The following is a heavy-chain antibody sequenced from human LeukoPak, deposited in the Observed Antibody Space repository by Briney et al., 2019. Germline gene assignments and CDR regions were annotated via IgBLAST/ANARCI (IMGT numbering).Heavy chain of an antibody. CDR2: IYGGGST. J-gene: IGHJ4*02. CDR3: ARSGGGYVDDY. Sequence: GGSLRLSCAATGLSVSSNFMSWVRQAPGKGLEWVSVIYGGGSTYYADSVKGRFTISRDNAKNSLYLQMNSLRAEDTAVYYCARSGGGYVDDYWGQGTLVTVSS. V-gene: IGHV3-53*01. D-gene: IGHD5-12*01. CDR1: GLSVSSNF.